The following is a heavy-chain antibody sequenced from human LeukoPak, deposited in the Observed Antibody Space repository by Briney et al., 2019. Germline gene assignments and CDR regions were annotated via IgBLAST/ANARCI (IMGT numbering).Heavy chain of an antibody. D-gene: IGHD5-12*01. CDR2: VDPEDGET. CDR3: ASGHGYDYVRGPHYYYYMDV. V-gene: IGHV1-69-2*01. CDR1: GYTFTDYY. J-gene: IGHJ6*03. Sequence: GASVKVSCKASGYTFTDYYMHWVQQAPGKGLEWMGRVDPEDGETIYAEKFQGRVTITADTSTDTAYMELSSLRSEDTAVYYCASGHGYDYVRGPHYYYYMDVWGKGTTVTVSS.